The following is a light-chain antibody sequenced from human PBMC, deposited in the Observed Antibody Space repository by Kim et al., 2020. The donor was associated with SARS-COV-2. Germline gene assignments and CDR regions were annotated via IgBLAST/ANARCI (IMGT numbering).Light chain of an antibody. Sequence: DIQMTQSPSSLSASVGDRVTITCRASQSISSYLNWYQQKPGKAPKLLIYAASSLQSGVPSRFSGSGSGTDFTLTISSLQPEDFATYYCQQSYDTPRIVTFGPGTKVDIK. CDR3: QQSYDTPRIVT. CDR1: QSISSY. J-gene: IGKJ3*01. V-gene: IGKV1-39*01. CDR2: AAS.